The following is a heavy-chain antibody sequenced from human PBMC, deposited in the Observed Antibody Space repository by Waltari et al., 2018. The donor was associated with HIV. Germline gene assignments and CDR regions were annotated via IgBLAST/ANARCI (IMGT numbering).Heavy chain of an antibody. CDR1: GYNFITYA. Sequence: QVLLVQSGAEVKKPGASVRVSCKASGYNFITYAIHWVRQAPGQRLEWMGCITTVNWNTKDSQKLQGIVTITRDTSTTTAHMELSRLISEDTAIYYCARERKVVGASPYYGLDVWGQGTTVTVSS. J-gene: IGHJ6*02. V-gene: IGHV1-3*04. CDR2: ITTVNWNT. CDR3: ARERKVVGASPYYGLDV. D-gene: IGHD2-15*01.